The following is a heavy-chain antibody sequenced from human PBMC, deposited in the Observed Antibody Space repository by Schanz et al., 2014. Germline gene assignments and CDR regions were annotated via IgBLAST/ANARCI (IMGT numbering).Heavy chain of an antibody. CDR3: ATDYSGGGCHI. D-gene: IGHD6-19*01. CDR1: GFSFSGFA. J-gene: IGHJ3*02. CDR2: VSHDGFTK. Sequence: QVQLEESGGGVVQPGGSLRLSCVASGFSFSGFAVHWVRQAPGKGLEWVSIVSHDGFTKHYADSVRGRFTLSRDNSKNTVYLQMNSLRAEESALYCCATDYSGGGCHIWGQGTMVTVSS. V-gene: IGHV3-30*04.